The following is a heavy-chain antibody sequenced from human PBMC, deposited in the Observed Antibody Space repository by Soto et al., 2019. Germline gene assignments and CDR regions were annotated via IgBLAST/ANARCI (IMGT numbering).Heavy chain of an antibody. CDR3: ARLAVPSDY. D-gene: IGHD2-2*01. Sequence: PGGSLRLSCAASGFTFSSSGMSWVRQAPGKGLEWVSGITDSGGSTYYVDSVKGRFTISRDNSKNTLSLEMNSLRAEDTAVYYCARLAVPSDYWGQGTLVTVSS. V-gene: IGHV3-23*01. J-gene: IGHJ4*02. CDR2: ITDSGGST. CDR1: GFTFSSSG.